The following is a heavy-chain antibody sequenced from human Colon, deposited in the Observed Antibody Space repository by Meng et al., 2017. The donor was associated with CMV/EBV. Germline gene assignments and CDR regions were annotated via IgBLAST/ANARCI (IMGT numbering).Heavy chain of an antibody. Sequence: ESGTTLVKPPRPLTLTCTISVFAFLPDKAGVGWIRHPPGKALEWLGFIYWDDDTRYSPSLKTRLTITRDTSKNQVILTMTNMDPADTATYYCVRRSYSGQDDYWGQGALVTVSS. CDR1: VFAFLPDKAG. CDR3: VRRSYSGQDDY. V-gene: IGHV2-5*02. J-gene: IGHJ4*02. CDR2: IYWDDDT. D-gene: IGHD5-12*01.